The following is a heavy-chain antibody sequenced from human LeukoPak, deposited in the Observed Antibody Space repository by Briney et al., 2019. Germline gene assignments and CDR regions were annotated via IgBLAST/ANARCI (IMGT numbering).Heavy chain of an antibody. CDR3: ARDRGQQLVARYYYYMDV. CDR1: GGAFSSYT. V-gene: IGHV1-69*04. D-gene: IGHD6-13*01. J-gene: IGHJ6*03. Sequence: GASVTLSCNASGGAFSSYTICWVRQAPGQGLEWMGRIIPILGIANYDQKFQGRVTITAAKSKGTDYMELSSLRSEDTAVYYCARDRGQQLVARYYYYMDVWGKGTTVTVSS. CDR2: IIPILGIA.